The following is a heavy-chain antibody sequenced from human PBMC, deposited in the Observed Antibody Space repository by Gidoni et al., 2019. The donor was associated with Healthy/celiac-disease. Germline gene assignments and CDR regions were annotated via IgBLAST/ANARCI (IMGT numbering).Heavy chain of an antibody. CDR3: AKGWIQLWLLLDY. V-gene: IGHV3-23*01. J-gene: IGHJ4*02. CDR1: GFTFSSYA. D-gene: IGHD5-18*01. CDR2: ISGSGGST. Sequence: EVQLLESGGGLVQPGGSLSLSCAASGFTFSSYAMSWVRQAPGKGLEWVSAISGSGGSTYYADSVKGRFTISRDNSKNTLYLQMNSLRAEDTAVYYCAKGWIQLWLLLDYWGQGTLVTVSS.